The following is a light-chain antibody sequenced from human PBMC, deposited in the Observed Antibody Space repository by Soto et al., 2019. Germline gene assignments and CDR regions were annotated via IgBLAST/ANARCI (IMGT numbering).Light chain of an antibody. CDR3: QRYYHYPWT. V-gene: IGKV1-8*01. Sequence: AVLLTQSPSSFSASTGDRATITCRASQDIHNYLAWYQQVPGKAPKLLLYAASILQAGVPCRFSVSGSGTDFNLTINGLQSEDFPTSYCQRYYHYPWTFGHGTTVE. CDR2: AAS. J-gene: IGKJ1*01. CDR1: QDIHNY.